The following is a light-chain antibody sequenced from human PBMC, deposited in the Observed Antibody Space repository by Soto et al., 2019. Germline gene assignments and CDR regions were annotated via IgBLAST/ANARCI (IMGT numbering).Light chain of an antibody. J-gene: IGLJ1*01. V-gene: IGLV1-51*02. Sequence: QSVLTQPPSVSAAPGQKVTISCSGSNSNIGNNYVSWYQQLPGTAPKLLIYENNNRPSEIPDRFSGSKSGTSATLGITGLQTGDEADYYCGKWDNSLSAHVFGTGTKVTVL. CDR1: NSNIGNNY. CDR3: GKWDNSLSAHV. CDR2: ENN.